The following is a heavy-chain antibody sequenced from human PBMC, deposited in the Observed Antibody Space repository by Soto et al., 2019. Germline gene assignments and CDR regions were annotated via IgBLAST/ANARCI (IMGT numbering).Heavy chain of an antibody. V-gene: IGHV1-69*08. CDR3: AREIVEMATTYFDY. CDR2: IIPILGIA. D-gene: IGHD5-12*01. J-gene: IGHJ4*02. CDR1: GGTFSSYT. Sequence: QVQLVQSGAEVKKPGSSVKVSCKASGGTFSSYTISWVRQAPGQGLEWMGRIIPILGIANYAQKFQGRVTISADKSTSTAYMELSNLRSEDTAVYYCAREIVEMATTYFDYWGQGTLVTVSS.